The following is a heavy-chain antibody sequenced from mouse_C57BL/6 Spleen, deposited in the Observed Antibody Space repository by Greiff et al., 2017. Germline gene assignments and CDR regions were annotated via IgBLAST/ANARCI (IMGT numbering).Heavy chain of an antibody. D-gene: IGHD1-1*01. CDR3: ARETYYCYFDY. CDR1: GYTFTSYW. Sequence: QVQLQQPGAELVKPGASVKLSCKASGYTFTSYWMHWVKQRPGRGLEWSGRIAPNSGGTKYNEKFKSKATLTVDKPSSTAYMQFSSLTSEDSAVYYCARETYYCYFDYWGQGTTLTVAS. V-gene: IGHV1-72*01. CDR2: IAPNSGGT. J-gene: IGHJ2*01.